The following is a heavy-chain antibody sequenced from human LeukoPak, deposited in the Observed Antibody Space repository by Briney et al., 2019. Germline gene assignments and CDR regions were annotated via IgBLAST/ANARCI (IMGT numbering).Heavy chain of an antibody. CDR1: GGSISSYY. Sequence: SETLSLTCTVSGGSISSYYWGWIRQPPGKGLEWIGSIYYSGSTYYNPSLKSRVTISVDTSKNQFSLKLSSVTAADTAVYYCARHIKRINYFDYWGQGTLVTVSS. CDR3: ARHIKRINYFDY. J-gene: IGHJ4*02. V-gene: IGHV4-39*01. D-gene: IGHD2/OR15-2a*01. CDR2: IYYSGST.